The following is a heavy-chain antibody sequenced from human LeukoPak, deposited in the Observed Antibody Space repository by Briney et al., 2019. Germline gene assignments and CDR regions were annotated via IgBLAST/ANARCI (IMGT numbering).Heavy chain of an antibody. J-gene: IGHJ3*02. CDR3: ARVAGNAGLGAFDI. V-gene: IGHV1-2*02. CDR2: INPNSGGT. Sequence: GASVKVSCKASGYTFTGYYMHWVRQAPGQGLEWMGWINPNSGGTNYAQKLQGRVTMTRDTSISTAYMELSRLRSDDTAVYYCARVAGNAGLGAFDIWGQGTMVTVSS. CDR1: GYTFTGYY. D-gene: IGHD4-23*01.